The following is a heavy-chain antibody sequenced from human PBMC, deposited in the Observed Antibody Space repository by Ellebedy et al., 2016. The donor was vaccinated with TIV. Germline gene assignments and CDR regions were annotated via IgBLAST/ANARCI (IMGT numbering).Heavy chain of an antibody. CDR2: IIPIFGTA. CDR3: ATSLPIDCSGGSCYSFPWYFDL. D-gene: IGHD2-15*01. V-gene: IGHV1-69*06. CDR1: GYTFTSYG. Sequence: SVKVSCXASGYTFTSYGISWVRQAPGQGLEWMGGIIPIFGTANYAQKFQGRVTITADKSTSTAYMELSSLRSEDTAVYYCATSLPIDCSGGSCYSFPWYFDLWGRGTLVTVSS. J-gene: IGHJ2*01.